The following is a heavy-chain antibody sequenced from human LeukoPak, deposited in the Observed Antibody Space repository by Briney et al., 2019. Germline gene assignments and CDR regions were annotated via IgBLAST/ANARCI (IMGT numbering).Heavy chain of an antibody. Sequence: TGGSLRLSCAASGFTFSSYEMNWVRQAPGKGLEWVSSISSGSSYKYYADSVKGRFTISRDNAKNSLYLQMNSLRAEDTAVYYCAGSDTTGYIPREWDYWYFDLWGRGTLVTVSS. D-gene: IGHD1-1*01. CDR1: GFTFSSYE. CDR2: ISSGSSYK. CDR3: AGSDTTGYIPREWDYWYFDL. V-gene: IGHV3-21*01. J-gene: IGHJ2*01.